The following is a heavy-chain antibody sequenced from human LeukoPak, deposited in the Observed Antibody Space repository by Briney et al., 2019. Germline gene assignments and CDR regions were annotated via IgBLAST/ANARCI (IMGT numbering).Heavy chain of an antibody. Sequence: SETLSLTCTVSGGSISNGDYYWSWIRQPPGKGLEWIGYIYYSGSTYYNPSLKSRVTISVDTSKNQFSLKLSSVTAADTAVYYCAILATPMRAFDIWGQGTMVTVSS. J-gene: IGHJ3*02. V-gene: IGHV4-30-4*01. CDR3: AILATPMRAFDI. CDR1: GGSISNGDYY. D-gene: IGHD5-12*01. CDR2: IYYSGST.